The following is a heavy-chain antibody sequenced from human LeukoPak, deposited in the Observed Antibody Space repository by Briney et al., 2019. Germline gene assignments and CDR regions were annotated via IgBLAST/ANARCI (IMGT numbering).Heavy chain of an antibody. Sequence: GGSLRLSCAASGFTFSSYAMSWVRQAPGKGLEWVAVISYDGSNKYYADSVKGRFTISRDNSKNTLYLQMNSLRAEDTAVYYCAKETDHWGQGTLVTVSS. CDR2: ISYDGSNK. J-gene: IGHJ4*02. V-gene: IGHV3-30*18. CDR1: GFTFSSYA. CDR3: AKETDH.